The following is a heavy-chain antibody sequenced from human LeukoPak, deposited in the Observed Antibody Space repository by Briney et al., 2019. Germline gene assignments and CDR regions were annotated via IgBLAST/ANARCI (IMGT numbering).Heavy chain of an antibody. D-gene: IGHD5-18*01. V-gene: IGHV3-21*01. CDR2: ISSSSIYI. CDR1: GFTFSTYS. CDR3: AREGYSYGTYYYSYMDV. Sequence: GGSLRLSCAASGFTFSTYSMIWVRQAPGEGLEWVPSISSSSIYIYYADSVKGRSTISRDNAKNSLYLQMNSLRAEDTAVYYCAREGYSYGTYYYSYMDVWGKGTAVTVSS. J-gene: IGHJ6*03.